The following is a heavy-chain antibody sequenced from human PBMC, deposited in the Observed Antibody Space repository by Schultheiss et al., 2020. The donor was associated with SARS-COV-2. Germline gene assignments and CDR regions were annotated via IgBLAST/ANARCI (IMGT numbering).Heavy chain of an antibody. CDR3: ARWENTAMVTSPFDY. V-gene: IGHV1-2*02. D-gene: IGHD5-18*01. J-gene: IGHJ4*02. CDR2: INPNSGGT. CDR1: GYTFTGYY. Sequence: ASVKVSCKASGYTFTGYYMHWVRQAPGQGLEWMGWINPNSGGTNYAQKFQGRVTMTSDTSISTAYMELSRLRSDDTAVYYCARWENTAMVTSPFDYWGQGTLVTVSS.